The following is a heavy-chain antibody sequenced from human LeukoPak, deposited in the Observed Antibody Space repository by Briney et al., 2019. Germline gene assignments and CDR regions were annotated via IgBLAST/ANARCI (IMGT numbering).Heavy chain of an antibody. D-gene: IGHD3-10*01. CDR3: ARLFGGWFGP. Sequence: SETLSLTCTVSGGSISSYYWSWIRQPPGKGLEWIGYIYTSGSTNYNPSLKSRVTISVDTSKNQFSLKLSSVTAADTAVYYCARLFGGWFGPWGQGTLVTVSS. V-gene: IGHV4-4*09. J-gene: IGHJ5*02. CDR2: IYTSGST. CDR1: GGSISSYY.